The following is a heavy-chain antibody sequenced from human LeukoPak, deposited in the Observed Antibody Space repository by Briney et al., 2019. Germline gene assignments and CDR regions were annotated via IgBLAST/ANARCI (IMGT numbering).Heavy chain of an antibody. V-gene: IGHV4-59*08. J-gene: IGHJ4*02. CDR1: GDSMTNYY. CDR3: ATAPHVNYFDF. D-gene: IGHD2/OR15-2a*01. CDR2: ISYSGST. Sequence: SETLSLTCTVSGDSMTNYYWSWIRQPPEKGLEWVGYISYSGSTNYNPSLKSRVTISIDTSKNQFSLKLSSVTAADTAVYYCATAPHVNYFDFWGQGALVTVST.